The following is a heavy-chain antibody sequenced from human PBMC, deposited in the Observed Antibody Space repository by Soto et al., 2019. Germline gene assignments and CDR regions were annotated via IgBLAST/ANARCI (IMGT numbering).Heavy chain of an antibody. D-gene: IGHD6-19*01. CDR3: TSPRIAVAGVFWDFDL. Sequence: DVQLVESGGGLVQPGGSLKLSCAASGFSISGSAMHWVRQASGKGLEWIGRIRSKANTYATSYAASVEGRFIISRDDSKNTAFLEMNDLKTEDSAVYFCTSPRIAVAGVFWDFDLWGRGTLVTVSS. CDR2: IRSKANTYAT. CDR1: GFSISGSA. J-gene: IGHJ2*01. V-gene: IGHV3-73*01.